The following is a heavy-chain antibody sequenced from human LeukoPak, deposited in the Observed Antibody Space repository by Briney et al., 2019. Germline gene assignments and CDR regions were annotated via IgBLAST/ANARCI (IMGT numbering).Heavy chain of an antibody. D-gene: IGHD3-10*01. Sequence: PGGSLRLSCAASGFSFSTYSMIWVRQAPGKGLEWVSSVSGTSEYIYYADSVRGRFTISRDNAKNTVYLQMNSLRAEDTAVYYCAKAHSDARYYGMDVWGQGTTVTVSS. V-gene: IGHV3-21*04. CDR1: GFSFSTYS. J-gene: IGHJ6*02. CDR2: VSGTSEYI. CDR3: AKAHSDARYYGMDV.